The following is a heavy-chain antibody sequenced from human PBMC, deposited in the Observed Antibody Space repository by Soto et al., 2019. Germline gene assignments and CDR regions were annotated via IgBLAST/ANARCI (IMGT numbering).Heavy chain of an antibody. CDR3: ARGSLWFGEFNYYYYYGMDV. Sequence: LSLTCTVSGGSISSYYWSWIRQPPGKGLEWIGYIYYSGSTNYNPSLKSRVTISVDTSKNQFSLKLSSVTAADTAVYYCARGSLWFGEFNYYYYYGMDVWGQGTTVTVSS. V-gene: IGHV4-59*01. D-gene: IGHD3-10*01. J-gene: IGHJ6*02. CDR2: IYYSGST. CDR1: GGSISSYY.